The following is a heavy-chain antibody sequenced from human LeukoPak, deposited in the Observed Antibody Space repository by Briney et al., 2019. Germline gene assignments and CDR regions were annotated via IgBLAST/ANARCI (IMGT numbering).Heavy chain of an antibody. D-gene: IGHD3-22*01. Sequence: GESLKISCKGSGYSFTSYWISWVRQMPGKGLEWMGRIDPSDSYTNYSSSFQGHVTISADKSISTAYLQWSSLKASDTAMYYCARPLDHYYDSSGYYPHWGQGTLVTVSS. CDR3: ARPLDHYYDSSGYYPH. CDR2: IDPSDSYT. CDR1: GYSFTSYW. V-gene: IGHV5-10-1*01. J-gene: IGHJ4*02.